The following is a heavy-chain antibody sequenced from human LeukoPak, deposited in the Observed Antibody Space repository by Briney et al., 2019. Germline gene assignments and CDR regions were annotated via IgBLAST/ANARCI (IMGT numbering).Heavy chain of an antibody. CDR3: ARDRTYYDSTGYYFDF. D-gene: IGHD3-22*01. V-gene: IGHV4-4*07. CDR1: GGSISGYY. J-gene: IGHJ4*02. Sequence: SETLSLTCTVSGGSISGYYWSWVRQPAGKGLEWIARFSGSGSTNYNPSLKSRVTLSVDTSKNQFSLKLSSVTAADTAVCYCARDRTYYDSTGYYFDFWGQGTLVTVSS. CDR2: FSGSGST.